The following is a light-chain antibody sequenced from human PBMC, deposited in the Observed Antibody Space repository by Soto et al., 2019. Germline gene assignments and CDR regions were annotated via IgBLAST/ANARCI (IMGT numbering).Light chain of an antibody. V-gene: IGKV3-15*01. Sequence: EIVMTQSPATLSVSPGEIVTLFFRASQSVSSRLAWYHQKPGQSPRLLIYDASTRATGIPARFSGSGSGTEFTLTISSLQSEDFGLYYCHQYNNFWTFGQGTKVDIK. J-gene: IGKJ1*01. CDR3: HQYNNFWT. CDR2: DAS. CDR1: QSVSSR.